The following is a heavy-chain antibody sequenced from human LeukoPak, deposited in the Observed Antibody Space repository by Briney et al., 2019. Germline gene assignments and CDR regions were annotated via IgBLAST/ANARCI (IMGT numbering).Heavy chain of an antibody. D-gene: IGHD3-22*01. V-gene: IGHV3-11*04. J-gene: IGHJ3*02. CDR3: ARDSSGHSIKDAFDI. CDR1: GFTFSDYY. CDR2: ISSSGSTI. Sequence: PGGSLRLSCAASGFTFSDYYMSWIRQAPGKGLEWVSYISSSGSTIYYADSVKGRFTISRDNAKNSLYLQMNSLRAEDTAVYYCARDSSGHSIKDAFDIWGQGTMVTVSS.